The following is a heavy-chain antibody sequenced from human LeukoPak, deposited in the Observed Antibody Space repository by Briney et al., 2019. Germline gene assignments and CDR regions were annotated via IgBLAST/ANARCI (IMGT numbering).Heavy chain of an antibody. CDR2: IYYSGST. CDR1: GGSISSSSYY. CDR3: TAGRSHYFDL. Sequence: SETLSLTYTVSGGSISSSSYYWGWIRQPPGKGLEWIGSIYYSGSTYYNPSLKSRVTISVDTSKNQFSLKLSSVTAADTAVYYCTAGRSHYFDLWGQGTLVTVSS. D-gene: IGHD6-25*01. V-gene: IGHV4-39*01. J-gene: IGHJ4*02.